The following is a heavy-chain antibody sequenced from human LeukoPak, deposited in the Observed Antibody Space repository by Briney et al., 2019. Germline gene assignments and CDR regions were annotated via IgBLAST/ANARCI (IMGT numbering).Heavy chain of an antibody. CDR3: TRDEDFYSSSSDY. CDR2: ISSSGSTI. J-gene: IGHJ4*02. CDR1: GFTFSSYG. Sequence: GGSLRLSCAASGFTFSSYGMNWVRQAPGKGLEWVSYISSSGSTIYYADSVKGRFTISRDNAKNSLYLQMNSLRAEDTAVYYCTRDEDFYSSSSDYWGQGTLVAVSS. V-gene: IGHV3-48*03. D-gene: IGHD6-6*01.